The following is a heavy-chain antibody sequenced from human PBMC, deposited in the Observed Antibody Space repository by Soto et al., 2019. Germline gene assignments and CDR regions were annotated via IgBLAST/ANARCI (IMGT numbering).Heavy chain of an antibody. CDR3: ARVSAHQQLVTPDNWFDP. V-gene: IGHV4-30-4*01. D-gene: IGHD6-13*01. Sequence: QVQLQESGPGLVKPSQTLSLTCTVSGGSISSGDYYWSWIRQPPGKGLEWIGYIYYSGSTDYNPSLKSRVTIPVDTSKNQLSLKLSPVSAAHPAVYYCARVSAHQQLVTPDNWFDPWGQGTLVTVSS. J-gene: IGHJ5*02. CDR1: GGSISSGDYY. CDR2: IYYSGST.